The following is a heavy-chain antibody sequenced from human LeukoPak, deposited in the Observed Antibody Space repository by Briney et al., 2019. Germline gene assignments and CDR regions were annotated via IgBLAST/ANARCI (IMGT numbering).Heavy chain of an antibody. D-gene: IGHD1-26*01. CDR2: IYYSGST. J-gene: IGHJ4*02. CDR1: GGSISSYY. V-gene: IGHV4-59*08. CDR3: ARFGIVGATYFDY. Sequence: SETLSLTCTVSGGSISSYYWSWIRQPPGKGLEWIGYIYYSGSTNYNPSLKSRVTISVDTSKNQFSLKLSSVTAADTAVYYCARFGIVGATYFDYWGQGTLVTVSS.